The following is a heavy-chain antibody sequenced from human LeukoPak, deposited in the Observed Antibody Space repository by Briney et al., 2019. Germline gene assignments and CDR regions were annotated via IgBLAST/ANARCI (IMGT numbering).Heavy chain of an antibody. J-gene: IGHJ2*01. D-gene: IGHD7-27*01. CDR1: GGSISSYY. CDR2: IFYSGIT. Sequence: SETLSLTCTVSGGSISSYYWSWIRQPPGKGLEWIGSIFYSGITYYNPSLKSRVTISVDTSKNQFSLKLNSVTAADTAVYYCARQELGIRYFDLWGRGTLVTVSS. CDR3: ARQELGIRYFDL. V-gene: IGHV4-39*01.